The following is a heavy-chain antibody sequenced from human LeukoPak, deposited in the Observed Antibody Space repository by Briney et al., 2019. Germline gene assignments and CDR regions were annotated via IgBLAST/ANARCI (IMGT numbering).Heavy chain of an antibody. J-gene: IGHJ4*02. CDR1: GFTFSSYW. V-gene: IGHV3-7*01. D-gene: IGHD3-10*01. CDR2: IKQDGSEK. CDR3: ARCHGSGSYMNY. Sequence: GSLRLSCAASGFTFSSYWMSWVRQAPGKGLEWVANIKQDGSEKYYVDSVKGRFTISRDNAKNSLYLQMDSLRAEDTAVYYCARCHGSGSYMNYWGQGTLVTVSS.